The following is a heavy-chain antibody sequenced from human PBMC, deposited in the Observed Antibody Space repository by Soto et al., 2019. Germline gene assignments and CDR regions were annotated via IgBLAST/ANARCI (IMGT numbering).Heavy chain of an antibody. J-gene: IGHJ5*02. Sequence: NPSETLSLTCAVSGGSISSGGYSWSWIRQPPGKGLEWIGYIYHSGSTYYNPSLKSRVTISVDRSKNQFSLKLSSVTAADTAVYYCARVASSTSGAWFDPWGQGTLVTVSS. D-gene: IGHD2-2*01. CDR1: GGSISSGGYS. CDR2: IYHSGST. V-gene: IGHV4-30-2*01. CDR3: ARVASSTSGAWFDP.